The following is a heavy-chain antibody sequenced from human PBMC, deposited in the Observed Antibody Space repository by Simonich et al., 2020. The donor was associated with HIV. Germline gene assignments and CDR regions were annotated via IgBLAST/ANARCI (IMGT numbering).Heavy chain of an antibody. J-gene: IGHJ3*02. Sequence: EYGGGLVQPGRSRKLPVPAPALTFSSNWRHWFRKAPGKGLGWVSRINSDGSTKTYADSVKGRFTISRDNAKNTLYLQMNSLRAEDTAVYYCAREGAYLRAFDIWGQGTMVTVSS. CDR2: INSDGSTK. CDR1: ALTFSSNW. V-gene: IGHV3-74*01. CDR3: AREGAYLRAFDI.